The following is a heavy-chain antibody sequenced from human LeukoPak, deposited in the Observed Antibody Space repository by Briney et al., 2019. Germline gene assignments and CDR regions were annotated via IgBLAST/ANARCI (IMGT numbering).Heavy chain of an antibody. CDR3: ARGAGPFDD. J-gene: IGHJ4*02. CDR2: IYPSGGA. D-gene: IGHD6-13*01. Sequence: SETLSLTCTVSGGSLSNYYWSWIRQPAGKGLEWIGRIYPSGGANYNPSLKSRVTMSVDTSKAQFSLRLSSVTAADTAVYYCARGAGPFDDWGQGALVTVSS. V-gene: IGHV4-4*07. CDR1: GGSLSNYY.